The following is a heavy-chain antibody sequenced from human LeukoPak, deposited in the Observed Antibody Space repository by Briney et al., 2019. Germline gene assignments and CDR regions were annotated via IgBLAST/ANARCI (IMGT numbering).Heavy chain of an antibody. CDR3: AKDRSSGWYEIYYFDY. CDR1: GFTFSSYA. V-gene: IGHV3-23*01. J-gene: IGHJ4*02. D-gene: IGHD6-19*01. Sequence: PGGSLRLSCAASGFTFSSYAMSWVRQAPGKGLEWVSAISGSGGSTYYADSVKGRFTISRDNSKNTLYLQMNSLRAEDTAVYYCAKDRSSGWYEIYYFDYWGQGTLATVSS. CDR2: ISGSGGST.